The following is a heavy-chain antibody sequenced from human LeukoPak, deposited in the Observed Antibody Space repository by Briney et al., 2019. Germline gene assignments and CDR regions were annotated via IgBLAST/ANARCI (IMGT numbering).Heavy chain of an antibody. J-gene: IGHJ5*02. D-gene: IGHD3-10*01. Sequence: GRSLRLSCAASGFTFSSYGMHWVRQAPGKGLEWVAVISYDGSNKYYADSVKGRFTISRDNSKNSLYLQMNSLRAEDTAVYYCARDGYYGSGSYPNWFDPWGQGTLVTVSS. CDR2: ISYDGSNK. V-gene: IGHV3-30*03. CDR3: ARDGYYGSGSYPNWFDP. CDR1: GFTFSSYG.